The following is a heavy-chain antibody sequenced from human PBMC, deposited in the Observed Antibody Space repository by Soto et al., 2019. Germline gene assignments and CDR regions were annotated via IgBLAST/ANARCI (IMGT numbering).Heavy chain of an antibody. CDR1: GGTVSSYA. CDR3: AGGDITMIVVARYFQH. CDR2: ISPIFGRA. Sequence: QVQLAQSGAELKKPGSSVKVSCKASGGTVSSYAISWVRQAPGQGLEWMGGISPIFGRANYAQKFQGRVTITADESKNTAYMELSSMRSEDKAVYYCAGGDITMIVVARYFQHWGQGTLVTVSS. J-gene: IGHJ1*01. D-gene: IGHD3-22*01. V-gene: IGHV1-69*01.